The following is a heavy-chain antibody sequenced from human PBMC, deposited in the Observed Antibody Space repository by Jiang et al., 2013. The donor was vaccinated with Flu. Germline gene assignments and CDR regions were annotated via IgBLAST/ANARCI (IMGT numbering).Heavy chain of an antibody. J-gene: IGHJ4*02. CDR2: IKQDGSEK. V-gene: IGHV3-7*03. CDR1: GFNFDNFW. D-gene: IGHD6-25*01. Sequence: PGGSLRLSCAASGFNFDNFWMSWVRQAPGKGLEWVANIKQDGSEKYYVDSVKGRFTISRDNAKNSVYLQMNSLRDEDTAVYYCARAGNRGSGFGFWGQGTLVTVSS. CDR3: ARAGNRGSGFGF.